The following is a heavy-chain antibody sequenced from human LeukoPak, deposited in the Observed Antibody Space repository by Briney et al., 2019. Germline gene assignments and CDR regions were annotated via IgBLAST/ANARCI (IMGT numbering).Heavy chain of an antibody. J-gene: IGHJ6*03. CDR3: ARGDYYYYYMDV. CDR1: GGSFSGYY. V-gene: IGHV4-34*01. Sequence: SETLSLTCAVYGGSFSGYYWSWIRQPPGKGLEWIGEINHSGSTNYNPSLKGRVTISVDTSKNQFSLKLSSVTAADTAVYYCARGDYYYYYMDVWGKGTTVTVSS. CDR2: INHSGST.